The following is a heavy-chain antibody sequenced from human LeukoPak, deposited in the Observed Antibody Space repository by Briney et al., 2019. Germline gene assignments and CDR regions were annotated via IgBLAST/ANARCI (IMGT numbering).Heavy chain of an antibody. Sequence: ASGKVSCKASGYTFTSYYMHWVRQAPGQGLEWMGIINPSGGSTSYAQKFQGRVTMTRDMSTSTVYMELSSLRSEDTAVYYCARGPLVAARLDYWGQGTLVTVSS. CDR3: ARGPLVAARLDY. CDR2: INPSGGST. CDR1: GYTFTSYY. J-gene: IGHJ4*02. V-gene: IGHV1-46*01. D-gene: IGHD6-6*01.